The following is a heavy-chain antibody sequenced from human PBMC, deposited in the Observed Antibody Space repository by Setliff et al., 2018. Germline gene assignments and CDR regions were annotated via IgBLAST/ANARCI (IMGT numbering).Heavy chain of an antibody. D-gene: IGHD5-18*01. CDR1: GYTLTELS. V-gene: IGHV1-24*01. CDR3: AKRGDTRTFDY. CDR2: FDPEDGET. Sequence: GASVKVSCKVSGYTLTELSRHWVRQAPGKGLEWMGGFDPEDGETIYAQRFQGRVTMTGDTSTSTVYMELSSLRSEDTAVYYCAKRGDTRTFDYWGQGTLVTVSS. J-gene: IGHJ4*02.